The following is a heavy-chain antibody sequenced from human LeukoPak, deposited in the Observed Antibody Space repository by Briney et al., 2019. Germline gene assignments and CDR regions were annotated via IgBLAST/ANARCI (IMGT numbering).Heavy chain of an antibody. CDR2: ISSSSAGT. J-gene: IGHJ4*02. Sequence: GGSLRLSCAASGFTFSSYVMSWVRQAPGKGLEWVSAISSSSAGTYYADSVKGRFTVSRDNAINTLYLQMNSLRVEDTAVYYCAKGSSSSRPYYFDSWGQRTLVTVSS. D-gene: IGHD6-6*01. CDR1: GFTFSSYV. V-gene: IGHV3-23*01. CDR3: AKGSSSSRPYYFDS.